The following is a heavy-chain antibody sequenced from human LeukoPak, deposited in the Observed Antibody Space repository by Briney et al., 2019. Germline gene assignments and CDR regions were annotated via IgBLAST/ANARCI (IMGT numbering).Heavy chain of an antibody. CDR2: IYTSGST. Sequence: SETLSLTCTVSGGSISSYYWSWIRQPAGKGLEWIGRIYTSGSTNYNPSLKSRVTMSVDTSKNQFSLKLSSVTAADTAVYYCARAIENTGYNWDYGRAFDIWGQGTMVTVSS. D-gene: IGHD1-7*01. V-gene: IGHV4-4*07. CDR3: ARAIENTGYNWDYGRAFDI. J-gene: IGHJ3*02. CDR1: GGSISSYY.